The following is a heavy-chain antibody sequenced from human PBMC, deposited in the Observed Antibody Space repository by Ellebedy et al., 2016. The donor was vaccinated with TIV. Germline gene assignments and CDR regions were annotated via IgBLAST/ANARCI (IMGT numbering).Heavy chain of an antibody. CDR2: INPNSGGT. V-gene: IGHV1-2*02. D-gene: IGHD3-16*01. CDR3: VRDWVGGDRDY. Sequence: ASVKVSCKASGYTFTGYYIHWVRQAPGQGLEWMGWINPNSGGTNSAQKFQGRVTMTRDKSTRTAYMELTSLRSDDTAVYYYVRDWVGGDRDYWGQGTLVTVSS. CDR1: GYTFTGYY. J-gene: IGHJ4*02.